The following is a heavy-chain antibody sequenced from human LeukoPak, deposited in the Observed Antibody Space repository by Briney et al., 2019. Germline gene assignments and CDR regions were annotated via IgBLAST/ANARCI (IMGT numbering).Heavy chain of an antibody. CDR3: ASARYYYGSGSQRD. J-gene: IGHJ4*02. CDR1: GFTVSSNY. CDR2: ISSSGSTI. D-gene: IGHD3-10*01. V-gene: IGHV3-48*03. Sequence: PGGSLRLSCAASGFTVSSNYMNWVRQAPGKGLEWVSYISSSGSTIYYADSVKGRFTISRDNAKNSLYLQMNSLRAEDTAVYYCASARYYYGSGSQRDWGQGTLVTVSS.